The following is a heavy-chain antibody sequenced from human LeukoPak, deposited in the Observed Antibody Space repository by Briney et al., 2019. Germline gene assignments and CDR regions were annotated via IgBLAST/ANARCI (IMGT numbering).Heavy chain of an antibody. J-gene: IGHJ6*02. Sequence: GASVKVSCKASGYTFTGYYMHWVRQAPGQGLEWMGWINPNSGGTNYAQKFQGWVTMTRDTSISTAYMELSRLRSDDTAVYYCARSPYYYGSGYYYGMDVWGQGTTVTVSS. V-gene: IGHV1-2*04. D-gene: IGHD3-10*01. CDR3: ARSPYYYGSGYYYGMDV. CDR2: INPNSGGT. CDR1: GYTFTGYY.